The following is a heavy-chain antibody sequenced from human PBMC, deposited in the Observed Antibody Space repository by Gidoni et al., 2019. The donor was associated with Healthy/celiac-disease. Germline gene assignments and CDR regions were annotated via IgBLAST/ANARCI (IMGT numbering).Heavy chain of an antibody. V-gene: IGHV1-69*01. D-gene: IGHD2-21*01. Sequence: QVQLVQSGAEVKKPGSSVKVSCKASGGIFSSYAISWVRQAPGHGLEWMGGIIPIFGTANYAQKFQDRVTITADESTSTAYMELSSLRSEDTAVYYCARVEMATIFPGSFDYWGQGTLVTVSS. CDR3: ARVEMATIFPGSFDY. CDR2: IIPIFGTA. J-gene: IGHJ4*02. CDR1: GGIFSSYA.